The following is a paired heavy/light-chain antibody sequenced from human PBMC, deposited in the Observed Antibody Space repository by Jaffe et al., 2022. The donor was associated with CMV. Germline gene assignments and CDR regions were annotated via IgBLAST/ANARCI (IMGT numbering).Heavy chain of an antibody. V-gene: IGHV4-59*12. CDR3: ARVGVDSNHLWFDP. J-gene: IGHJ5*02. CDR1: GDSISSYF. CDR2: TFYSGST. D-gene: IGHD4-4*01. Sequence: QVRLQESGPGLVKSSETLSLTCTVSGDSISSYFWSWIRQPPGKGLEWIGYTFYSGSTNYNPSLNSRVTISVDTSKNQVSLRLNSVTAADTAIYYCARVGVDSNHLWFDPWGQGSLVTVSS.
Light chain of an antibody. Sequence: QTVVTQEPSLTVSPGGTVTLTCASSTGAVTSNYQPNWFQQKPGQAPRALIYSTSNKYSWTPARFSGSLLGGKAALTLSGVQPEDEADYYCLLYYGGNGVVFGGGTKLTVL. V-gene: IGLV7-43*01. CDR3: LLYYGGNGVV. CDR1: TGAVTSNYQ. J-gene: IGLJ2*01. CDR2: STS.